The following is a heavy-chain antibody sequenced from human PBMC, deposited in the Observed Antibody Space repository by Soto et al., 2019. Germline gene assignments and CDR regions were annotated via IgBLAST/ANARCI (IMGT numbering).Heavy chain of an antibody. CDR3: ARRIGSPAVYLDL. CDR2: INAYNDNT. V-gene: IGHV1-18*01. J-gene: IGHJ4*02. Sequence: QVQLVQSGTEVKRPGASVKVSCKASGYTFTGYGISWVRQAPGQGLEWMGRINAYNDNTDYAQKFQGRVTLTTDTSTSTAYMELTSLRSDDTAVYYCARRIGSPAVYLDLWGQGTLVTVSS. CDR1: GYTFTGYG.